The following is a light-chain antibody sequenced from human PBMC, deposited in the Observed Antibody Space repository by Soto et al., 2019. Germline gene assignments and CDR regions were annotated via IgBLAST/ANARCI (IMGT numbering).Light chain of an antibody. CDR1: SSDVGSYNL. CDR3: CSYAGSSTPLS. V-gene: IGLV2-23*02. J-gene: IGLJ1*01. Sequence: QSALTQPASVSASPGASITISCTGTSSDVGSYNLVSWYQQHPGKAPKLMIYEVSKRPSGVSNRFSGSKSGNTASLTISGLQAEDEADYYCCSYAGSSTPLSFGT. CDR2: EVS.